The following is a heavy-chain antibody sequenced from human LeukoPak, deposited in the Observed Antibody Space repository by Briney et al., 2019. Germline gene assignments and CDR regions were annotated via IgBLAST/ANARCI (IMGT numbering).Heavy chain of an antibody. CDR2: MYSSGST. D-gene: IGHD5-18*01. V-gene: IGHV4-39*07. CDR1: GGSISSSSYY. CDR3: ARDRPRLRGYSYGYYYYMDV. Sequence: PSETLSLTCTVSGGSISSSSYYWGWIRQPPGKGLEWIGSMYSSGSTYYNPSLKSRVTISVDTSKNQFSLKLSSVTAADTAVYYCARDRPRLRGYSYGYYYYMDVWGKGTTVTVSS. J-gene: IGHJ6*03.